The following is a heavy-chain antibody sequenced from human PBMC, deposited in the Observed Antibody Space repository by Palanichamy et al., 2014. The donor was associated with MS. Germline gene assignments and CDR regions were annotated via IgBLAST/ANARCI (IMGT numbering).Heavy chain of an antibody. D-gene: IGHD3-3*01. J-gene: IGHJ5*01. V-gene: IGHV3-23*01. Sequence: EQLLESGGGLAQPGGSLRLSCAASGFTFDDYAMNWVRQAPGKGLEWVASISGSRVSTYVADSVKGRFTVSRDSSENTLYLQMSSLRVEDTAIYYCAKSADDFWRGDFDSWGQGTLVTVSS. CDR3: AKSADDFWRGDFDS. CDR2: ISGSRVST. CDR1: GFTFDDYA.